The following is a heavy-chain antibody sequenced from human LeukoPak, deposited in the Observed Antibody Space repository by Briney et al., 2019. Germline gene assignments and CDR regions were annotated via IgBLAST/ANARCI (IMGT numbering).Heavy chain of an antibody. CDR3: ARDEKRNMVPSDY. J-gene: IGHJ4*02. V-gene: IGHV3-21*01. CDR2: ISSSSSYI. D-gene: IGHD3-10*01. Sequence: GGSLRLSCAASGFTFSSYSMNWVRQAPGKGLEWVSSISSSSSYIYYADSVKGRFTISRDNAKNSLYLQMNSLRAEDTAVYYCARDEKRNMVPSDYWGQGTLVTVSS. CDR1: GFTFSSYS.